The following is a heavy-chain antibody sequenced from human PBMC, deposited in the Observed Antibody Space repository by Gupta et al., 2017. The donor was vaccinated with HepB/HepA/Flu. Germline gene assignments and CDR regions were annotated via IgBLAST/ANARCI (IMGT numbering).Heavy chain of an antibody. Sequence: QVQLVQSGAEVKKPGASVKVSCKASGYTFTGYYMHWVRQAPGQGLEWMGWINPNSGGTNYAQKFQGRVTMTRDTSISTAYMELSRLRSDDTAVYYCARDSVLTVVVPAATPTCWFDPWGQGTLVTVSS. CDR2: INPNSGGT. D-gene: IGHD2-2*01. CDR1: GYTFTGYY. J-gene: IGHJ5*02. CDR3: ARDSVLTVVVPAATPTCWFDP. V-gene: IGHV1-2*02.